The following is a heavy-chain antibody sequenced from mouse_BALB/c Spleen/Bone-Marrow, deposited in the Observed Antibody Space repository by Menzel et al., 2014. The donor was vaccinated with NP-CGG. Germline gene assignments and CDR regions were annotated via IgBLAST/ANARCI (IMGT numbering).Heavy chain of an antibody. J-gene: IGHJ2*02. CDR3: ARGRTTVVSDY. CDR2: IEPSDSYT. V-gene: IGHV1-69*02. D-gene: IGHD1-1*01. Sequence: VQLQQSGAEVVKPGPSVKVSCKASGYTFTNYWMQWVKQRPGQGLGWIGEIEPSDSYTNYNQDFKGKATLTVDKSSSTAYMQLSSLTSEDSAVYYCARGRTTVVSDYWGQGTSLTVSS. CDR1: GYTFTNYW.